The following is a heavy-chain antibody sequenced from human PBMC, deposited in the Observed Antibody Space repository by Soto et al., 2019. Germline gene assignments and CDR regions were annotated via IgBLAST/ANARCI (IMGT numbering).Heavy chain of an antibody. D-gene: IGHD2-15*01. CDR1: GFTFSSYW. CDR2: LNSDASTI. Sequence: EVQLVKSGGGFVQAGGSLRLSCAASGFTFSSYWMHWVRQAPGKGLLWVSRLNSDASTIHYADSVKGRFTISRDNARNIRYLQMNRVGTDDTAVYNGARGGGTHLWSLLSLWGEGTMVTVSS. J-gene: IGHJ3*01. V-gene: IGHV3-74*01. CDR3: ARGGGTHLWSLLSL.